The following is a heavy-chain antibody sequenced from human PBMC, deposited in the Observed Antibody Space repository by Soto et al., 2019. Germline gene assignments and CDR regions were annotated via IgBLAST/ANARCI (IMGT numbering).Heavy chain of an antibody. CDR1: GYTFTSYG. D-gene: IGHD3-10*01. J-gene: IGHJ4*01. V-gene: IGHV1-18*01. CDR2: ISAYNGNT. Sequence: QVQLVQSGAEVKKPGASVKVSCKASGYTFTSYGISWVRQAPGQGLEWMGWISAYNGNTNYAQKFKGRVIMTTDSSTSTADMDVTSLRSYESAVYYLARDPGTRSAYWGQGTLVTVSS. CDR3: ARDPGTRSAY.